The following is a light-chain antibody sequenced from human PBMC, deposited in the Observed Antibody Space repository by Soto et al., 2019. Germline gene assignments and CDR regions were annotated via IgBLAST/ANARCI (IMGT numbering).Light chain of an antibody. Sequence: QSALTQPASVSGSPGSWITISCTGTSSDVGDYDYVSWYQQYPGKVPKLMLYDVTNRPSGISNRFSGSKSGNTASLTISGLQDEDEAHYYCSSYSSSSTHVVFGGGTKLTVL. CDR3: SSYSSSSTHVV. CDR2: DVT. CDR1: SSDVGDYDY. V-gene: IGLV2-14*03. J-gene: IGLJ3*02.